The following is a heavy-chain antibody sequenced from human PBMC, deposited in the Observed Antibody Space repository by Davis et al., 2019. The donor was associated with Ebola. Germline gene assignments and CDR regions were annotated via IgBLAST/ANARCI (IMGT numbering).Heavy chain of an antibody. CDR2: ISWNSGSI. D-gene: IGHD3-9*01. Sequence: SLKISCAASGFTFSSYAMHWVRQAPGKGLEWVSGISWNSGSIGYADSVKGRFTISRDNAKNSLYLQMNSLRAEDTALYYCAKVSSFDWSSMDVWGQGTTVTVSS. V-gene: IGHV3-9*01. CDR1: GFTFSSYA. CDR3: AKVSSFDWSSMDV. J-gene: IGHJ6*02.